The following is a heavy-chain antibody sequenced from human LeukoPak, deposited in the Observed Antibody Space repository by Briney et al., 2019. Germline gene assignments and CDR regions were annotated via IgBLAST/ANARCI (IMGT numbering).Heavy chain of an antibody. CDR3: ARDPYYYGSGSYGEHSDY. CDR2: VSNSSSYI. CDR1: GFTFSSYS. D-gene: IGHD3-10*01. Sequence: PGGSLRLSCAASGFTFSSYSMNWVRQAPGKGLEWISRVSNSSSYIYYADSVKGRFTISRDNAKNSLYLQMNSLRADDTAVYYCARDPYYYGSGSYGEHSDYWGQGTLVTASS. V-gene: IGHV3-21*01. J-gene: IGHJ4*02.